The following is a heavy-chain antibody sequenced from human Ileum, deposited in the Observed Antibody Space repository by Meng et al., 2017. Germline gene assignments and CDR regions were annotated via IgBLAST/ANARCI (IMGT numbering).Heavy chain of an antibody. CDR2: IYLAGSP. CDR1: GGSISSSFY. D-gene: IGHD2-15*01. J-gene: IGHJ4*02. V-gene: IGHV4-4*02. CDR3: VRHGGKYFDS. Sequence: LQESGAGLVDPSGNLSRPCTVFGGSISSSFYWSWVRQSPGKGLEWIGQIYLAGSPNYTPSLESRVTISVDKSKNQFALRLTSVTAADTAIFYCVRHGGKYFDSWGQGTLVTVSS.